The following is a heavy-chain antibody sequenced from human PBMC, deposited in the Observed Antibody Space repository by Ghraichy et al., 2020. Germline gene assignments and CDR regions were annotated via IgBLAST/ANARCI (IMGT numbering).Heavy chain of an antibody. J-gene: IGHJ4*02. CDR2: ISSSSSTI. D-gene: IGHD3-3*01. CDR1: GFTFSSYS. V-gene: IGHV3-48*02. CDR3: AREEQLLGRGYDFWSGYYPYYCDC. Sequence: GGSLRLSCAASGFTFSSYSMNWVRQAPGKGLEWVSYISSSSSTIYYADSVKGRFTISRDNAKNSLYLQMNSLRDEDTAVYYCAREEQLLGRGYDFWSGYYPYYCDCWGQGTLVTVSS.